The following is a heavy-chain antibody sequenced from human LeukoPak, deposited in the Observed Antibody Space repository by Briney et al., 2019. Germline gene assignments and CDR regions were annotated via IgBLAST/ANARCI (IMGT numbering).Heavy chain of an antibody. D-gene: IGHD2-15*01. CDR3: ARAEVAGNPLYYYYGMDV. V-gene: IGHV3-7*01. Sequence: PGGSLRLSCAASGFTFSSYWMSWVRQAPGKGLEWVANIKQDGSEKYYVDSVKGRFTISRDNAKNSLYLQMNSLRAEDTAVYYCARAEVAGNPLYYYYGMDVWGQGTTVTVSS. CDR1: GFTFSSYW. J-gene: IGHJ6*02. CDR2: IKQDGSEK.